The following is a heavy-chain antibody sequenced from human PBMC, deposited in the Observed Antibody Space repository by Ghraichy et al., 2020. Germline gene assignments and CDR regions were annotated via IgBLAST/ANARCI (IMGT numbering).Heavy chain of an antibody. CDR1: GFTFSSYA. V-gene: IGHV3-23*01. Sequence: GGSLRLSCAASGFTFSSYAMSWVRQAPGKGLEWVSAISGSGGSTYYADSVKGRFTISRDNSKNTLYLQMNSLRAEDTAVYYCAKANSYKAGGTSLVYFDYWGQGTLVTVSS. D-gene: IGHD6-13*01. CDR3: AKANSYKAGGTSLVYFDY. CDR2: ISGSGGST. J-gene: IGHJ4*02.